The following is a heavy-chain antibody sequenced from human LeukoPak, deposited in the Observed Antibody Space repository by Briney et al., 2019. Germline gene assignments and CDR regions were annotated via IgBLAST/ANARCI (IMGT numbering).Heavy chain of an antibody. CDR1: GFTFSSYS. V-gene: IGHV3-21*01. CDR3: ARDPTSYYYDSSGYPDY. CDR2: ISSSSYI. J-gene: IGHJ4*02. Sequence: PGGSLRLSCAASGFTFSSYSMNWVRQAPGKGLEWVSSISSSSYIYYADSVKGRFTISRDNAKNSLYLQMNSLRAEDTAVYHCARDPTSYYYDSSGYPDYWGQGTLVTVSS. D-gene: IGHD3-22*01.